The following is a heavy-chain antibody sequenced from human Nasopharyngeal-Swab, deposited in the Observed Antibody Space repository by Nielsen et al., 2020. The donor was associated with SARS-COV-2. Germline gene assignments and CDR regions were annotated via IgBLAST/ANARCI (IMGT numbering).Heavy chain of an antibody. Sequence: GSLRLSCAVSGGSISSSNWWSWVRQPSGKWLEWIGEIYHMGSSNYNPSLKSRVTISVDKSKNQFSLKLSSVTAADTAVYYCARDAPLGGMDVWGQGTTVTVSS. CDR1: GGSISSSNW. J-gene: IGHJ6*02. D-gene: IGHD3-16*01. V-gene: IGHV4-4*02. CDR3: ARDAPLGGMDV. CDR2: IYHMGSS.